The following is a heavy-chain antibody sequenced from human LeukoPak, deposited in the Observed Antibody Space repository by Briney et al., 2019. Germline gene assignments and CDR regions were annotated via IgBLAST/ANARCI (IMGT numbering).Heavy chain of an antibody. J-gene: IGHJ2*01. D-gene: IGHD5-18*01. CDR1: GGSISSSNW. CDR3: ARGGYSYGYVWYFDL. Sequence: SETLSLTCAVSGGSISSSNWWSWVRQPPGKGLEWIGEIYHSGSTNYNPSLKSRVTISVDKSKNQFSLKLSSVTAADTAVYYCARGGYSYGYVWYFDLWGRGTLVTVSS. V-gene: IGHV4-4*02. CDR2: IYHSGST.